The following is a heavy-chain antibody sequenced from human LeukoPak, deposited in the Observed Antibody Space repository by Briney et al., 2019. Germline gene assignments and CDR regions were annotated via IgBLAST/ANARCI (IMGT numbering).Heavy chain of an antibody. CDR2: IIPILGIA. V-gene: IGHV1-69*04. D-gene: IGHD6-19*01. CDR3: ASQSYSSGSF. CDR1: GGTFSSYA. Sequence: RASVKVSCKASGGTFSSYAISWVRQAPGQGLEWMGRIIPILGIADYAQKFQGRVTITADKSTSTAYMELSSLRSEDTAVYYCASQSYSSGSFWGQGTLVTVSS. J-gene: IGHJ4*02.